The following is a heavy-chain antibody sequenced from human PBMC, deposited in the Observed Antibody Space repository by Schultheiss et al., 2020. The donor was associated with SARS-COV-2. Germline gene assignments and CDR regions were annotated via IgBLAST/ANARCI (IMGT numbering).Heavy chain of an antibody. CDR1: GFTFSSYW. D-gene: IGHD6-19*01. V-gene: IGHV3-74*01. CDR2: INSDGSST. J-gene: IGHJ4*02. CDR3: ARVRGGWYYFDY. Sequence: GGSLRLSCAASGFTFSSYWMHWVRQAPGKGLVWVSRINSDGSSTSYADSVKGRFTISRDNAKNTLYLQMNSLRAEDTAVYYCARVRGGWYYFDYWGQGTLVTVSS.